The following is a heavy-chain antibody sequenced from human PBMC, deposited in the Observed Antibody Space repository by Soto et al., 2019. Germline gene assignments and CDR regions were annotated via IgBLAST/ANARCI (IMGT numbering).Heavy chain of an antibody. CDR2: IIPILGIA. J-gene: IGHJ6*03. V-gene: IGHV1-69*02. D-gene: IGHD2-2*01. CDR1: GGTFSSYT. CDR3: ARVARPSYCSSTSCKDYYYYMDG. Sequence: GASVKVSCKASGGTFSSYTISWVRQAPGQGLEWMGRIIPILGIANYAQKFQGRVTITADKSASTAYMELSSLRSEDTAVYYCARVARPSYCSSTSCKDYYYYMDGPGKATTVTVSS.